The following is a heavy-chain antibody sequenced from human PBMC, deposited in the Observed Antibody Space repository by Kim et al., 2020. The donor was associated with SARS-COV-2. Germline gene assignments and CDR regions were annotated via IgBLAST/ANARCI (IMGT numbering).Heavy chain of an antibody. V-gene: IGHV1-3*01. J-gene: IGHJ4*02. Sequence: KYSQRFQGRVAITRDISATTAYMELTSLRSEDTAVYYCASGYAFPLRELDFWGQGTLVTVAS. D-gene: IGHD2-2*03. CDR3: ASGYAFPLRELDF.